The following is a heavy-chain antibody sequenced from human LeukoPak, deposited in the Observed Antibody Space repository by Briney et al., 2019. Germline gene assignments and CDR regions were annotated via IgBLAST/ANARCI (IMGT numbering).Heavy chain of an antibody. D-gene: IGHD5-24*01. Sequence: GGSLRLSCAASGFTFSSYAMSWVRQVPGKGLEWVSSISNSDGSTYYADFVKGRFTISRDNSKNTLHLQMNSLRAEDTAVYYCAKSLGVGGYTRYKGFDQWGQGTLVTVSS. CDR3: AKSLGVGGYTRYKGFDQ. CDR2: ISNSDGST. V-gene: IGHV3-23*01. J-gene: IGHJ4*02. CDR1: GFTFSSYA.